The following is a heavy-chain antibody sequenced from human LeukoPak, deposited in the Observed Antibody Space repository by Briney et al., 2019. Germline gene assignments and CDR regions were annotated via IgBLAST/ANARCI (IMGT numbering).Heavy chain of an antibody. CDR1: GYSFTTYW. CDR3: ARRSGIWNYYFDY. V-gene: IGHV5-51*01. J-gene: IGHJ4*02. CDR2: IYPDDSDS. D-gene: IGHD1-1*01. Sequence: GESLKISCKGSGYSFTTYWIGCVRQMPGKGLEWMGIIYPDDSDSRYSPSFQGQVTISADKSISTAYLQWSSLKASDTAIYYCARRSGIWNYYFDYWGQGTLVTVSS.